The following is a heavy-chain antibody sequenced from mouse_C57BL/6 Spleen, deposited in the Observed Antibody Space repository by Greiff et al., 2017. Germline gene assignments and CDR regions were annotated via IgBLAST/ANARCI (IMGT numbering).Heavy chain of an antibody. J-gene: IGHJ1*03. CDR1: GYTFTSYW. V-gene: IGHV1-52*01. D-gene: IGHD1-1*01. CDR3: ARGDYYGSSYPGYFDV. CDR2: IDPSDSET. Sequence: QVQLQQSGAELVRPGSSVKLSCKASGYTFTSYWMHWVKQRPIQGLAWIGNIDPSDSETHYNQKFKDKATLTVDKSSSTAYMQLSSLTSEDSAVYYCARGDYYGSSYPGYFDVWGTGTTVTVSS.